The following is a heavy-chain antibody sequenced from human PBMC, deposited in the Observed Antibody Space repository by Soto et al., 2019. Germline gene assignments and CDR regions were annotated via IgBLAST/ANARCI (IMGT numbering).Heavy chain of an antibody. V-gene: IGHV3-33*01. D-gene: IGHD2-15*01. CDR3: ARDFKMNVPNKARWGMDV. Sequence: QVQLVESGGGVVQPGRSLRLSCAASGFTFSNYGMHWVRQAPGKGLEWVAVIYYDGSNIYYGDSVKGRFTISRDNSKNTLYLQMISMRADDTAVYSCARDFKMNVPNKARWGMDVWGQGNTVTVSS. CDR1: GFTFSNYG. J-gene: IGHJ6*02. CDR2: IYYDGSNI.